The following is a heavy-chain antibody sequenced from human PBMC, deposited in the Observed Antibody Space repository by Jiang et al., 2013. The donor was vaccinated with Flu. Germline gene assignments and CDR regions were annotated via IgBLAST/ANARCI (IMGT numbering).Heavy chain of an antibody. V-gene: IGHV1-69*06. CDR2: TIPISGTA. J-gene: IGHJ3*02. CDR1: GGTLSSYA. CDR3: ARGYSYGNVFDI. Sequence: SGAEVKKPGSSVKVPYKASGGTLSSYAISWVRQAPGQGLEWMGGTIPISGTANYARKFQGRVTITVDKSTNTAYMELSNLRSEDTAVYYCARGYSYGNVFDIWGQGTMVTVSS. D-gene: IGHD5-18*01.